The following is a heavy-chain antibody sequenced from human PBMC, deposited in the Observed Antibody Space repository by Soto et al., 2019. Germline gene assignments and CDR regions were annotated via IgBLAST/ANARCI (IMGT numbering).Heavy chain of an antibody. CDR1: GFTFSSYS. J-gene: IGHJ4*02. V-gene: IGHV3-21*01. D-gene: IGHD3-10*01. CDR3: ARVRTYGSGSYYIDY. CDR2: ISSSSSYI. Sequence: GGSLRFSCAASGFTFSSYSMNWVRQAPGKGLEWVSSISSSSSYIYYADSVKGRFTISRDNAKNSLYLQMNSLRAEDTAVYYCARVRTYGSGSYYIDYWGQGTLVTVSS.